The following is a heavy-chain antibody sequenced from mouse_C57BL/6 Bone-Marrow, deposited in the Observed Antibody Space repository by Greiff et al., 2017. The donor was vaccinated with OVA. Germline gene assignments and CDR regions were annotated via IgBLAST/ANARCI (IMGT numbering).Heavy chain of an antibody. CDR2: ISDGGSYT. CDR1: GFTFSSYA. J-gene: IGHJ4*01. Sequence: EVQGVESGGGLVKPGGSLKLSCAASGFTFSSYAMSWVRQTPEKRLEWVATISDGGSYTYYPDNVKGRFTISRDNAKNNLYLQMSHLKSEDTAMYYCARGYSNYHAMDYWGQGTSVTVSS. V-gene: IGHV5-4*01. D-gene: IGHD2-5*01. CDR3: ARGYSNYHAMDY.